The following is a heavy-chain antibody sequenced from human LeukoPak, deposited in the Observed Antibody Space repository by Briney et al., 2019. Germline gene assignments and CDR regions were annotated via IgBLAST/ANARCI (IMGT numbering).Heavy chain of an antibody. CDR3: VRVQQLVDSVDLFDP. CDR2: ISPHSGGT. J-gene: IGHJ5*02. Sequence: PGASLKSSWQPSGSTFTGYYMPWVRQAPGQGLEWMGWISPHSGGTNYAQKIQGRVTMTKDTSISTAYMELSRLRCDDTAVYYCVRVQQLVDSVDLFDPWGEGTLVTVPS. D-gene: IGHD6-6*01. CDR1: GSTFTGYY. V-gene: IGHV1-2*02.